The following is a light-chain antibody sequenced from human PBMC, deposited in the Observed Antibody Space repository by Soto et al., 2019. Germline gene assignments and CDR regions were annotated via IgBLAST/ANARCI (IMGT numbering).Light chain of an antibody. J-gene: IGKJ4*01. CDR3: QQRSNWPLT. CDR1: QSVTRY. Sequence: EIVLTQSPATLSLSPGERATLSCRASQSVTRYLAWYQQKPGQAPSLLIYDASNRATGIPARFSGSGSGTDFTLTISSLEPEDFAVYYCQQRSNWPLTFGGGTKVEIK. CDR2: DAS. V-gene: IGKV3-11*01.